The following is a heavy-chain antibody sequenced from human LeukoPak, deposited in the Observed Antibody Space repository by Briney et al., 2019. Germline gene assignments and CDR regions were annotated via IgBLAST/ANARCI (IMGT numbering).Heavy chain of an antibody. D-gene: IGHD4-17*01. V-gene: IGHV3-30*02. J-gene: IGHJ4*02. CDR2: IRYDGSNK. Sequence: GGSLRLSCAASGFRFSTYWMSWVRQAPGKGLEWVAFIRYDGSNKYYADSVKGRFTISRDNSKNTLYLQMNSLRAEDTAVYYCAKDRDLSRGDYGLGYFDYWGQGTLVTVSS. CDR3: AKDRDLSRGDYGLGYFDY. CDR1: GFRFSTYW.